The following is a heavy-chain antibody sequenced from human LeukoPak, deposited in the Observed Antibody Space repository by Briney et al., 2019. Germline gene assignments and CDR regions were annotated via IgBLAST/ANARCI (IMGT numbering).Heavy chain of an antibody. V-gene: IGHV3-49*04. CDR2: IRSKAYGGTT. Sequence: GGSLRLSCTACGFTFCDYAMSWVRQARGKGLEWVGFIRSKAYGGTTEYAASVKGIFTISRDDSKSIAYLQMNSLKTEDTAVYYCTRALYCSGGSCWPFDYWGQGTLVTVSS. CDR3: TRALYCSGGSCWPFDY. D-gene: IGHD2-15*01. J-gene: IGHJ4*02. CDR1: GFTFCDYA.